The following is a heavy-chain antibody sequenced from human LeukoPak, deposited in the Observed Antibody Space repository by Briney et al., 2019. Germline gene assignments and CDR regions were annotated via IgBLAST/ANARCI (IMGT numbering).Heavy chain of an antibody. CDR1: GGSFSGYY. V-gene: IGHV4-34*12. CDR3: ARRLGSNFAY. CDR2: IIVTHSGKT. J-gene: IGHJ4*02. D-gene: IGHD2/OR15-2a*01. Sequence: SETLSLTCAVSGGSFSGYYWTWIRQPPGKGLEWIEQIIVTHSGKTIYNPSLKSRVTISVDTSKNQFSLNLSSVTAADTAVYYCARRLGSNFAYWSQGALVTVSS.